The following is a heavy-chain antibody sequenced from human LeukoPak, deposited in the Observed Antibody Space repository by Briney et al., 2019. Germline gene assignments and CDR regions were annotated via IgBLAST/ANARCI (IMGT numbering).Heavy chain of an antibody. CDR1: GYPFISFG. Sequence: ASVKVSCKAAGYPFISFGISWVRQAPGQGLEWMGWISAYNGKTEFAQRFQDRVTMTTDTSTTTAYMELRSLRSDDTAMYYCARDHEDVYGSGSYKLWGQGTLVTVSS. V-gene: IGHV1-18*01. CDR3: ARDHEDVYGSGSYKL. J-gene: IGHJ1*01. D-gene: IGHD3-10*01. CDR2: ISAYNGKT.